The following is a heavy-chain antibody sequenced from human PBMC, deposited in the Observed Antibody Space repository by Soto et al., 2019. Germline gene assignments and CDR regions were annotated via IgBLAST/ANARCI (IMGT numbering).Heavy chain of an antibody. D-gene: IGHD5-18*01. Sequence: PGGSLRLSCAVSGFTVSSNYMSWVRQAPGKGLEWVSVIYSGGSTYYADSVKGRFTISRHNSKNTLYLQMNSLRAEDTAVYYCARDLLDTAMVFDYYYYGMDVWGQGTTVTVSS. V-gene: IGHV3-53*04. CDR2: IYSGGST. CDR3: ARDLLDTAMVFDYYYYGMDV. J-gene: IGHJ6*02. CDR1: GFTVSSNY.